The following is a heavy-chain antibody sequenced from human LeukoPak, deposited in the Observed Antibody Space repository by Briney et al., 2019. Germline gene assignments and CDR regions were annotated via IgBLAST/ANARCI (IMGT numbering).Heavy chain of an antibody. V-gene: IGHV3-64*01. Sequence: GGSLRLSCAASGFTFSSYTMHWVRQAPGKGLEYVSAISSNGGTTYYANSVKGRFTISRDNSKNTLYLQMGSLRAEDMAVYYCAKNRGHSGWDNYFDYWGQGTLVTVSS. CDR3: AKNRGHSGWDNYFDY. CDR1: GFTFSSYT. J-gene: IGHJ4*02. D-gene: IGHD6-19*01. CDR2: ISSNGGTT.